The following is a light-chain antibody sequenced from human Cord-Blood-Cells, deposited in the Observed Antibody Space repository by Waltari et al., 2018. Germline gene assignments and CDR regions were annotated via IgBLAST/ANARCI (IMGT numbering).Light chain of an antibody. CDR1: SSDVGGYHY. Sequence: QSALTQPASVSGSPGTSITISCTGTSSDVGGYHYVSWYQQHPGKAPKLMIYEVSNRPSGVSNRFSGSKSGNTASLTISGLQAEDEADYYCSSYTSSSTYVFGTGTKVTVL. CDR3: SSYTSSSTYV. CDR2: EVS. V-gene: IGLV2-14*01. J-gene: IGLJ1*01.